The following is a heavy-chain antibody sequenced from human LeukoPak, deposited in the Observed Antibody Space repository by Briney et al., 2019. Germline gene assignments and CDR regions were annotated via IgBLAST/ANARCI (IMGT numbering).Heavy chain of an antibody. CDR1: GGSISSYY. J-gene: IGHJ4*02. V-gene: IGHV4-59*01. CDR2: IYNSGGT. D-gene: IGHD7-27*01. Sequence: SETLSLTCTVSGGSISSYYWSWIRQPPGKGLEWIGNIYNSGGTNYNPSLKSRVTISLDTSKNQFSLKLSSVTAADTAVYYCARGANWGSPDYWGQGTLVTVSS. CDR3: ARGANWGSPDY.